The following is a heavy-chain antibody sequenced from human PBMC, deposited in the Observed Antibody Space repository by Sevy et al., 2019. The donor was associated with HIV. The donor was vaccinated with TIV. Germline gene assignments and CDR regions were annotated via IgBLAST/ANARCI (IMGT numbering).Heavy chain of an antibody. CDR3: ATDYYDCSGYYPFIDY. CDR1: GFTFSSYA. J-gene: IGHJ4*02. CDR2: ISGSGGST. V-gene: IGHV3-23*01. Sequence: GGSLRLSCAASGFTFSSYAMSWVRQAPGKGLEWVSAISGSGGSTYYADSVKGRFTISRDNSKNTLYLQMNSLRAEDTAVYYCATDYYDCSGYYPFIDYWGQGTLVTVSS. D-gene: IGHD3-22*01.